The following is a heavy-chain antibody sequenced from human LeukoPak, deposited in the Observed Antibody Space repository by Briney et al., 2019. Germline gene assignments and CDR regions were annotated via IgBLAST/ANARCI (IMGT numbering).Heavy chain of an antibody. Sequence: PGGSLRLSCAASGFTFSSYWMRWVRHAPGKGLVWVSRINSDGSSTSYADSVKGRFTISRDNAKNTLYLQMNSLRAEDTAVYYCARDGYDFWSAPAAFDIWGQGTMVTVSS. CDR2: INSDGSST. CDR1: GFTFSSYW. J-gene: IGHJ3*02. D-gene: IGHD3-3*01. CDR3: ARDGYDFWSAPAAFDI. V-gene: IGHV3-74*01.